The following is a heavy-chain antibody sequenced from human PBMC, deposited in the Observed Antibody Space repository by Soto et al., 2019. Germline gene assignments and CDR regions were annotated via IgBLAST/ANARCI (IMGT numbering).Heavy chain of an antibody. CDR1: GDTFISYS. CDR3: ARGPGICNSFYI. V-gene: IGHV1-69*01. D-gene: IGHD4-4*01. CDR2: IIPIFATP. J-gene: IGHJ3*02. Sequence: QVQLIQSGAELKRPGSSVKVSCKASGDTFISYSITWLRQAPGQRLEWMGGIIPIFATPTYAQKFQGRVAITADDSTITVYMELTSLTSEDTAVYYCARGPGICNSFYIWGQGTPLTVSS.